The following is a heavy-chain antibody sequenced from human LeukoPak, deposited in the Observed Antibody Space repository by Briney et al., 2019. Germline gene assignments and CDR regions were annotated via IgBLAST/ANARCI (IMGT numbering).Heavy chain of an antibody. Sequence: KPSETLSLTCAVYGGSFSGYYWSWIRQPPGKGLEWIGEINHSGSTNYNPSLKSRVTISVDTSKNQFSLKLSSVTAADTAVYYCASGTRDGYNSDIDYWGQGTLVTVSS. CDR3: ASGTRDGYNSDIDY. CDR2: INHSGST. V-gene: IGHV4-34*01. D-gene: IGHD5-24*01. CDR1: GGSFSGYY. J-gene: IGHJ4*02.